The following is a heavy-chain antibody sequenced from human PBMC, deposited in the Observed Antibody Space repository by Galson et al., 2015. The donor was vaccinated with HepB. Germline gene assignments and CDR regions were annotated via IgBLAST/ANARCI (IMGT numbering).Heavy chain of an antibody. CDR2: ISGSGGGR. CDR3: AKESGGSGNYYNPFDY. J-gene: IGHJ4*02. D-gene: IGHD3-10*01. V-gene: IGHV3-23*01. CDR1: GFTFSSYA. Sequence: SLRLSCAVSGFTFSSYAMSWVRQAPGKGLEWVSLISGSGGGRKYAESVKGRFTISRDNSKNTLYLQMDSLRVDDTAVYYCAKESGGSGNYYNPFDYWGQGTLVTVSS.